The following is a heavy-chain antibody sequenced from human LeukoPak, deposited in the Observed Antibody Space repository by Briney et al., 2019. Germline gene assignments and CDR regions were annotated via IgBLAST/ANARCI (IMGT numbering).Heavy chain of an antibody. V-gene: IGHV4-31*02. J-gene: IGHJ4*02. CDR2: IYYSGST. Sequence: SWVRQHPGKGLEWIGYIYYSGSTYYNPSLKSRVTISVDTSKNQFSLKLSSVTAADTAVYYCAREAVAGTVRYFDYWGQGTLVTVSS. CDR3: AREAVAGTVRYFDY. D-gene: IGHD6-19*01.